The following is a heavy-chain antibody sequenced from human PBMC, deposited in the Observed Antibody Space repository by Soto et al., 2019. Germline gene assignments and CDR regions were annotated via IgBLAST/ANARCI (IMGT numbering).Heavy chain of an antibody. CDR3: AKGFGNDWACDY. V-gene: IGHV3-30*18. Sequence: QVHLVESGGGVVQPGRSLRLSCAASGFSFSTYGMHWVRQAPGKGLAWVAFISNDGSNKYYADSVKGRFTISGDNSKNTLYLQMNSLRAEDTAVYYCAKGFGNDWACDYWGQGTLVTVSS. D-gene: IGHD1-1*01. J-gene: IGHJ4*02. CDR2: ISNDGSNK. CDR1: GFSFSTYG.